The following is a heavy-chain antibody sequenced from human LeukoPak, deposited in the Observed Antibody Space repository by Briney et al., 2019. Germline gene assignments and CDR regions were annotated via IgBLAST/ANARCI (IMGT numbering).Heavy chain of an antibody. CDR3: TTLSRDTSGWSLGYFDY. J-gene: IGHJ4*02. CDR2: IYYSGST. CDR1: GGSISSYY. V-gene: IGHV4-59*01. D-gene: IGHD6-19*01. Sequence: SETLSLTCTVSGGSISSYYWSWIRQPPGKGLEWIGYIYYSGSTNYNPSPKSRVTISVDTSKNQFSLRLSSVTGADTAVYYCTTLSRDTSGWSLGYFDYWGQGTLVTVSS.